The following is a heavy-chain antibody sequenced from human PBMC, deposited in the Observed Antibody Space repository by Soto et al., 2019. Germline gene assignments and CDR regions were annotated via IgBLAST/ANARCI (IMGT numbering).Heavy chain of an antibody. CDR3: AKGYSNYSFAFDI. V-gene: IGHV3-23*01. CDR2: ISGSGGST. CDR1: GFTFSSYA. Sequence: EVQLLESGGGLVQPGGSLRLSCAASGFTFSSYAMSWVRQAPGKGLEWVSAISGSGGSTYYADSVKGRFTISRDNSKNTLYLQMNSLRADDTAVYYCAKGYSNYSFAFDIWGQGTMVTVSS. D-gene: IGHD4-4*01. J-gene: IGHJ3*02.